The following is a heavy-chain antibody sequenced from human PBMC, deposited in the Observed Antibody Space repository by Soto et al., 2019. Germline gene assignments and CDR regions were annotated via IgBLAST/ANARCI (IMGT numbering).Heavy chain of an antibody. Sequence: EVQLLESGGGLVQPGGSLRLSCAASGFTFSSYAMSWVRQAPGKGLEWVSAISGSDGSTYYADSVKGRFTISRDNPRNTLYLQMNSLSAEDTAVYYCAHNYWFDPWGQGTLVTVSS. V-gene: IGHV3-23*01. CDR3: AHNYWFDP. CDR2: ISGSDGST. J-gene: IGHJ5*02. CDR1: GFTFSSYA.